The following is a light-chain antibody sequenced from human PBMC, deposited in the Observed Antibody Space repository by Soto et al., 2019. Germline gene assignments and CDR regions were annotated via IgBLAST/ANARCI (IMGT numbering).Light chain of an antibody. Sequence: QSVLTQPPSVSGAPGQTITISCTGSSSNIGAGYDVHWYQQLPGRAPKLLIYGNNNRPSGVPDRFSGSKSGTSVSLAITGLRGEDEADYHCQSYDTSLRGWVFGGGTKVTVL. CDR3: QSYDTSLRGWV. V-gene: IGLV1-40*01. CDR2: GNN. J-gene: IGLJ3*02. CDR1: SSNIGAGYD.